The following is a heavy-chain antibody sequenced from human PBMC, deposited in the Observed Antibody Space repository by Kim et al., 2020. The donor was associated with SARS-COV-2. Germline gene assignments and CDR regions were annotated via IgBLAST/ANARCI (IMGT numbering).Heavy chain of an antibody. CDR3: ARTFYYGSGNYYFYFDY. Sequence: GGSLRLSCTASGFTFSNYWMTWVRQAPGKGLEWVANIKQDGTETYYVGSVKGRFTIPRDSAKNSLYLQMHSLRAEDTAVYYCARTFYYGSGNYYFYFDY. D-gene: IGHD3-10*01. V-gene: IGHV3-7*01. CDR1: GFTFSNYW. CDR2: IKQDGTET. J-gene: IGHJ4*01.